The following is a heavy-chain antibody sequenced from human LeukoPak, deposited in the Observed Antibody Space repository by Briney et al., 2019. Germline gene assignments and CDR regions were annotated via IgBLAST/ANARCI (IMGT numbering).Heavy chain of an antibody. J-gene: IGHJ6*02. V-gene: IGHV1-46*01. D-gene: IGHD3-16*01. CDR2: INPSGGST. Sequence: ASVKVSCKASGYTXTSYYMHWVRQAPGQGLEWMGIINPSGGSTSYAQKFQGRVTMTRDTSTSTVYMELSSLRSEDTAVYYCARAAVYGGPWYYGMDVWGQGTTVTVSS. CDR3: ARAAVYGGPWYYGMDV. CDR1: GYTXTSYY.